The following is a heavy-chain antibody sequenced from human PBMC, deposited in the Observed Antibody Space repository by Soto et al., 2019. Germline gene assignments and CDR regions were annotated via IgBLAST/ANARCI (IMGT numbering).Heavy chain of an antibody. D-gene: IGHD4-17*01. CDR3: ATMGTPVTGLYYFDY. CDR1: GGSISSGNYY. V-gene: IGHV4-30-4*01. Sequence: QVQLQESGPGLVKPSQTLSLTCTVSGGSISSGNYYWSWIRQPPGKGLEWIGFISYSGTTHYSASPRSRVSISVYTSKTPFSLDLSPVTAADTAVYYCATMGTPVTGLYYFDYWGQGTLVTVSS. CDR2: ISYSGTT. J-gene: IGHJ4*02.